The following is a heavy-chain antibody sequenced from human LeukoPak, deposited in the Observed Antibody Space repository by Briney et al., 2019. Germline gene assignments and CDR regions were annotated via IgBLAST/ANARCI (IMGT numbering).Heavy chain of an antibody. D-gene: IGHD6-13*01. J-gene: IGHJ4*02. CDR2: IKQDESEK. V-gene: IGHV3-7*01. CDR1: GFTFSSYW. CDR3: ARDWITYSTRWYVSAFDY. Sequence: QTGGSLRLSCAASGFTFSSYWMSWVRQAPGKGLERVANIKQDESEKYYVDSVKGRFTISRDNAKNSLYLQMNSLRAEDTAIYYCARDWITYSTRWYVSAFDYWGQGTLVTVSS.